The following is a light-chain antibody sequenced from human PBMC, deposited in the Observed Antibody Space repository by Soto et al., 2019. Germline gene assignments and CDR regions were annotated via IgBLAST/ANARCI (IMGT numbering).Light chain of an antibody. CDR2: GAS. CDR1: QSVSSRS. Sequence: EIVLTQSPGTLSLSPGERATLSCRASQSVSSRSLAWYQHKPGQAPRLLIYGASTRATGIPERFSGSGSGTEFTLTISSLQSEDFAVYYCQQYNNWPPAYTFGQGTKVDI. V-gene: IGKV3-15*01. J-gene: IGKJ2*01. CDR3: QQYNNWPPAYT.